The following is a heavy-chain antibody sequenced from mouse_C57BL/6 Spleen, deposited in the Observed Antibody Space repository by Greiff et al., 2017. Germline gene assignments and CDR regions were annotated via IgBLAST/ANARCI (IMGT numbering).Heavy chain of an antibody. CDR1: GFNIKNTY. CDR2: IDPANGNT. CDR3: APYYSNYAWFAY. D-gene: IGHD2-5*01. V-gene: IGHV14-3*01. Sequence: EVKLMESVAELVRPGASVKLSCTASGFNIKNTYMHWVKQRPEQGLEWIGRIDPANGNTKYAPKFPGKATITADTSSNTAYLQLSSLTSEDTAIYYCAPYYSNYAWFAYWGQGTLVTVSA. J-gene: IGHJ3*01.